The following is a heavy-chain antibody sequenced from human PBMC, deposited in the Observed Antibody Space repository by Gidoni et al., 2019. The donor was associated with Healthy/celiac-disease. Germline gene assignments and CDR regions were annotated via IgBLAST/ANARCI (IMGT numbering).Heavy chain of an antibody. D-gene: IGHD2-8*01. CDR3: ARAGRVCTNGVCQRPPGY. Sequence: QVQLVESGGGLVKPGGSLRLSCAASGFTFSDYYMSWILQAPGKGLGWVSYISSSSSYTNYADSVKGRFTISRDNAKNSLYLQMNSLRAEDTAVYYCARAGRVCTNGVCQRPPGYWGQGTLVTVSS. CDR1: GFTFSDYY. J-gene: IGHJ4*02. CDR2: ISSSSSYT. V-gene: IGHV3-11*06.